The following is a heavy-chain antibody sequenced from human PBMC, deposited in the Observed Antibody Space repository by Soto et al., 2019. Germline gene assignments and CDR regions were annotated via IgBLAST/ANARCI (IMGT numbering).Heavy chain of an antibody. CDR2: IYYSGST. CDR3: ARQVTSGTSLYYFDY. V-gene: IGHV4-59*01. J-gene: IGHJ4*02. CDR1: GGSISSYY. D-gene: IGHD1-7*01. Sequence: TSETLSLTCTVSGGSISSYYWSWIRQPPGKGLEWIGYIYYSGSTNYNPSLKSRVTISVDTSKNQFSLKLSSVTAADTAVYYCARQVTSGTSLYYFDYWGKGTLVTDCS.